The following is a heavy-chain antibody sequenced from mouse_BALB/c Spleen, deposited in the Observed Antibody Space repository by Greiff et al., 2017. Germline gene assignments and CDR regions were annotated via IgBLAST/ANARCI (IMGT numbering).Heavy chain of an antibody. CDR1: GYTFTDYW. D-gene: IGHD2-10*02. CDR3: ARGGQYGNYVRAMDY. V-gene: IGHV1-69*01. Sequence: VQLQQPGAELVMPGASVKMSCKASGYTFTDYWMHWVKQRPGQGLEWIGAIDTSDSYTSYNQKFKGKATLTVDESSSTAYMQLSSLTSEDSAVYYCARGGQYGNYVRAMDYWGQGTSVTVSS. CDR2: IDTSDSYT. J-gene: IGHJ4*01.